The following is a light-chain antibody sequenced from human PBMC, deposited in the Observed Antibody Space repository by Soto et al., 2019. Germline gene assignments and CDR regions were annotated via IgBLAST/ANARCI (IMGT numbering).Light chain of an antibody. J-gene: IGKJ1*01. CDR3: QQYNSYS. CDR2: YAS. CDR1: NSISNW. Sequence: DIQMTQSPSTLPASVEDRATLICRASNSISNWLAWYQPKPATAPKVLIYYASNLQSGVPSRFSGSGSGTEFTLTISSLQPDDFATYYCQQYNSYSFGQGTKVDI. V-gene: IGKV1-5*02.